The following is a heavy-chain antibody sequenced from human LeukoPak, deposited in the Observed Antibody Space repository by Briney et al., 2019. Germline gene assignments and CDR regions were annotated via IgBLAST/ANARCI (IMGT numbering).Heavy chain of an antibody. J-gene: IGHJ4*02. V-gene: IGHV1-2*02. D-gene: IGHD1-7*01. CDR1: GYTFSGYY. Sequence: ASVKVSCKASGYTFSGYYIYWVRQARGQGLEWMGWINPNTAGTNSAQKFKGRVSMTRDTSITTVYMDLNRLTSDDTAVYYCARVRPRMEESGTSYLRLYYFDYWGQGTLVSVSS. CDR3: ARVRPRMEESGTSYLRLYYFDY. CDR2: INPNTAGT.